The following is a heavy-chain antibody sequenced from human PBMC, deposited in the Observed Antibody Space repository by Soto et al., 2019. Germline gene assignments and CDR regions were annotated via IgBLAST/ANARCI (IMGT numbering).Heavy chain of an antibody. J-gene: IGHJ4*02. CDR3: VKEAHRASRLEY. V-gene: IGHV3-30*18. Sequence: QVQLVESGGGVVQPGRSLRLSCAASGFTFSDFDMHWVRQAPGKGLEWVAVISYRGSNKYYADSVKGRFTISRDNSNNMFYVQMDDLRPNDTAIYYCVKEAHRASRLEYWGRGTLVTVSS. CDR2: ISYRGSNK. CDR1: GFTFSDFD. D-gene: IGHD6-6*01.